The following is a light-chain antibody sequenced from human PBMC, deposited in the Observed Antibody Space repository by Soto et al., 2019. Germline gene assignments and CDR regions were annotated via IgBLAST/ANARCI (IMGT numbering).Light chain of an antibody. Sequence: QAVVTQEPSLSVSPGGTVTLTCGSSTGAVTSGHYPYWFQQKPGQAPRTLIYDTSNKHSWTPARFSGSLIGGKAALTLPGAQPEDEDAYYCLLSYSGARLVVFGGGTKLTVL. CDR3: LLSYSGARLVV. CDR2: DTS. V-gene: IGLV7-46*01. J-gene: IGLJ2*01. CDR1: TGAVTSGHY.